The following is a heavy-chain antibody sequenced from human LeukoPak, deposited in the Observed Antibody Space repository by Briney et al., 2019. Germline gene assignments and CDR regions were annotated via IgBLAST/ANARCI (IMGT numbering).Heavy chain of an antibody. V-gene: IGHV3-30*03. CDR3: ASGRTIFYYYMDV. CDR1: GFTFSSYG. Sequence: GGSLRLSCAASGFTFSSYGMHWVRQAPGKGLEWVAVISYDGSNKYYADSVKGRFTISRDNSKNTLYLQMNSLRSDDTAVYYCASGRTIFYYYMDVWGKGTTVTISS. CDR2: ISYDGSNK. D-gene: IGHD3-3*02. J-gene: IGHJ6*03.